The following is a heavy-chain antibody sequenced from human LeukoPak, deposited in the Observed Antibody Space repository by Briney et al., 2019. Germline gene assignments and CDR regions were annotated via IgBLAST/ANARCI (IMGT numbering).Heavy chain of an antibody. D-gene: IGHD5-24*01. CDR2: IVAMDDIA. V-gene: IGHV1-69*04. CDR1: GDSFSSYA. CDR3: ASTQKIVEMATIGYYFDY. J-gene: IGHJ4*02. Sequence: SVKVSCKASGDSFSSYAISWVRQAPGQGLEWMGRIVAMDDIANYAQKFQDRVTITADKSTGTVYMELSSLRSEDTAVYYCASTQKIVEMATIGYYFDYWGQGTLVTVSS.